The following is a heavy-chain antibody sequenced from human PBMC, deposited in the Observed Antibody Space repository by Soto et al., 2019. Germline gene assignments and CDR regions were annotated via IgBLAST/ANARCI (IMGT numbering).Heavy chain of an antibody. CDR1: GFILSNNG. V-gene: IGHV3-30*02. CDR2: MSYDGSDT. Sequence: PGGSLRLSCVGSGFILSNNGMHWARQTPGKGLEWVAFMSYDGSDTFYADSVKGRFTISRDNSKNTLFLHMSNLRAEDTAMYYCTIVRVADTALDHCDQGPLVTVSS. J-gene: IGHJ4*02. D-gene: IGHD3-10*02. CDR3: TIVRVADTALDH.